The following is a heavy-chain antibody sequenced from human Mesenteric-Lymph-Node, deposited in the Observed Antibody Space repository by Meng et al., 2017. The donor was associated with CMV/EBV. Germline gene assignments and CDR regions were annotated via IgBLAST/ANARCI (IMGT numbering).Heavy chain of an antibody. J-gene: IGHJ1*01. CDR3: AREISGYEGCFQH. V-gene: IGHV3-23*03. Sequence: GGSLRLSCAASGFTFSSYAMRGVRQAPGKGLEWVSVISSGGYGTYYADSVKGRFTISRDNAKNSLYLQMNSLRAEDTAVYYCAREISGYEGCFQHWGQGTLVTVSS. CDR2: ISSGGYGT. CDR1: GFTFSSYA. D-gene: IGHD5-12*01.